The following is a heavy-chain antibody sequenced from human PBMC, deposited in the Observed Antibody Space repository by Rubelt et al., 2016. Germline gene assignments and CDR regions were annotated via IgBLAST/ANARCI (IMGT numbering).Heavy chain of an antibody. J-gene: IGHJ4*02. CDR2: ISAYTGYT. D-gene: IGHD3-10*01. Sequence: QVQLVQSGAEVKKPGASVKVSCKASGYTFTNYGISWVRQAPGQGLEWMGWISAYTGYTNYAQKLQGRVTMTTDTTPGTAYMELRSLRSDDTAMYYCATGASLIRGFDYWGQGTRVTVSS. CDR1: GYTFTNYG. CDR3: ATGASLIRGFDY. V-gene: IGHV1-18*01.